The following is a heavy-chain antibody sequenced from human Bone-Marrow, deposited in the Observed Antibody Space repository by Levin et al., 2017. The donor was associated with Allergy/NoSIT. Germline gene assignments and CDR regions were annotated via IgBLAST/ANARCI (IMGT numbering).Heavy chain of an antibody. CDR2: ISAYNGNT. CDR1: GYTFTSYG. V-gene: IGHV1-18*01. Sequence: PGESLKISCKASGYTFTSYGISWVRQAPGQGLEWMGWISAYNGNTNYAQKLQGRVTMTTDTSTSTAYMELRSLRSDDTAVYYCARIRTTKTYYDFWSGYPHIDFDYWGQGTLVTVSS. J-gene: IGHJ4*02. D-gene: IGHD3-3*01. CDR3: ARIRTTKTYYDFWSGYPHIDFDY.